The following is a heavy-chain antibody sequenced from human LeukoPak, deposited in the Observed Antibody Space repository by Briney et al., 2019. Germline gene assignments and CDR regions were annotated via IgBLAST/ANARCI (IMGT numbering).Heavy chain of an antibody. D-gene: IGHD1-26*01. CDR3: ASSGSYRFDY. J-gene: IGHJ4*02. Sequence: GGSLRLSCAASGFTFSSYSMNWVRQAPGKGLEWVSHITAGGTAMFYADSVKGRFTISRDNAKNSLYLQMNSLRDEDTAVYYRASSGSYRFDYWGQGTLVTVSS. V-gene: IGHV3-48*02. CDR2: ITAGGTAM. CDR1: GFTFSSYS.